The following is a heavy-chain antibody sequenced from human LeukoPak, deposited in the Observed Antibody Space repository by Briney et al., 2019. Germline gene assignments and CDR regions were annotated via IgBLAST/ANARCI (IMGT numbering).Heavy chain of an antibody. D-gene: IGHD6-13*01. CDR3: ARQPDQQPASFDS. Sequence: SQTLSLTCAISGDSVSSDTAAWNWIRQSPSRGLESLGRKYYSSQWGYDVAEFVRNRIIINPDTSKNQVSLQLSSVTPEHTAVYYCARQPDQQPASFDSWGQGTLVTVSS. V-gene: IGHV6-1*01. CDR2: KYYSSQWGY. CDR1: GDSVSSDTAA. J-gene: IGHJ4*02.